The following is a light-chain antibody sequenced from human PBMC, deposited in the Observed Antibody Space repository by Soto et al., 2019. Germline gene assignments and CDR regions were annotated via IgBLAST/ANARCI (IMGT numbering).Light chain of an antibody. V-gene: IGKV1-5*03. CDR2: KAS. CDR3: QHYNSYSEA. CDR1: QSISSW. J-gene: IGKJ1*01. Sequence: DIQMTQSPSTLSASVVDRVNIICRASQSISSWLAWYQQKGGKAPKLLISKASTLKSGVPSRFSGSGSGTEFTLTISSLQPDDFATYYCQHYNSYSEACGQGTKGDIK.